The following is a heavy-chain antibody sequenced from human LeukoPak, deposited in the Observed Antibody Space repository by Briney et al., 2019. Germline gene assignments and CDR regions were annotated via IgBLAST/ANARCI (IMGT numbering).Heavy chain of an antibody. V-gene: IGHV4-4*02. CDR1: GGSISSHNY. CDR2: IHHSGST. Sequence: PSGTLSLTCAVSGGSISSHNYWSWVRQSPGKGLEWIGEIHHSGSTHYNPSLKSRVTISIDKSKNHFSLNLTSVTAADTAVYYCAREGGFYRPLDYSGQGTLVTVSS. J-gene: IGHJ4*02. CDR3: AREGGFYRPLDY. D-gene: IGHD6-25*01.